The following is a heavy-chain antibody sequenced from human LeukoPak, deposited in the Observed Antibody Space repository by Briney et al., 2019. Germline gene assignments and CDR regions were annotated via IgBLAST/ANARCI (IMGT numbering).Heavy chain of an antibody. CDR3: ARPLFGAISPRY. V-gene: IGHV3-7*01. D-gene: IGHD3-10*01. J-gene: IGHJ4*02. CDR1: GFTFISHG. Sequence: QTGGSLRLSCAASGFTFISHGMTWARQAAGGGLEWGANIIVDGSETFYGATVKGRFTMSRDKADNSLSLQLSNLRPGDRVMYRCARPLFGAISPRYWGQGTLVTVSS. CDR2: IIVDGSET.